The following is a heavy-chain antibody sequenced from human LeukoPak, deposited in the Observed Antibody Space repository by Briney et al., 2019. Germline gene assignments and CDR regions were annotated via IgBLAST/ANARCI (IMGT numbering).Heavy chain of an antibody. Sequence: PGGSLRLSCAASEFTFSDSSMNWVRQGPGKGLEWLSYISPTSHTLYADSVKGRFTISGDNAKNSLYLQMNSLKDEDTAVYYCATDKYGGPVHWGQGTLVTVSS. CDR2: ISPTSHT. J-gene: IGHJ4*02. CDR1: EFTFSDSS. CDR3: ATDKYGGPVH. V-gene: IGHV3-69-1*01. D-gene: IGHD5-12*01.